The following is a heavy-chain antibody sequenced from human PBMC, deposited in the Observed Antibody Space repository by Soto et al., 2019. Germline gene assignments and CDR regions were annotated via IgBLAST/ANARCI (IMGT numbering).Heavy chain of an antibody. J-gene: IGHJ4*02. CDR3: ARLDGYDHCFDY. D-gene: IGHD5-12*01. CDR1: GGSISSYY. V-gene: IGHV4-59*12. CDR2: IYYSGST. Sequence: PSETLSLACTVSGGSISSYYWSWIRQPPGKGLEWIGYIYYSGSTNYNPSLKSRVTISVDTSKNQFSLRLSSVTAADTAVYFCARLDGYDHCFDYWGQGALVTVSS.